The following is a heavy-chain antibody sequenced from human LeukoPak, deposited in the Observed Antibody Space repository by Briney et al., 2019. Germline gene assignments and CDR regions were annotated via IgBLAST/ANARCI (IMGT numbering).Heavy chain of an antibody. J-gene: IGHJ3*02. Sequence: GESMTPSWAAAGFTFSSYWMSWVRQAPGKLREWVANIKQDVSQKNYRDSGKGRFTIARDTAKNSLCLQMNSLRSDDTAVYYCAILRTYYYRAGAADAFDIWGQGTMVTVSS. CDR3: AILRTYYYRAGAADAFDI. CDR2: IKQDVSQK. V-gene: IGHV3-7*01. D-gene: IGHD3-10*01. CDR1: GFTFSSYW.